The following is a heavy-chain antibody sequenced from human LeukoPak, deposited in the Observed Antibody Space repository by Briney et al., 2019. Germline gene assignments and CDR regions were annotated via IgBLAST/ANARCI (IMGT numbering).Heavy chain of an antibody. CDR2: IYWDDDK. J-gene: IGHJ4*02. Sequence: SGPTLVNPTQTLTLTCTFSGFSLSTSGVGVGWIRQPPGKALEWLALIYWDDDKRYSPSLKSRLTITKDISKNQVVLTMTNMDPVDTATYYCARAYSSSWYGSPFDYWGQGTLVTVSS. CDR1: GFSLSTSGVG. CDR3: ARAYSSSWYGSPFDY. D-gene: IGHD6-13*01. V-gene: IGHV2-5*02.